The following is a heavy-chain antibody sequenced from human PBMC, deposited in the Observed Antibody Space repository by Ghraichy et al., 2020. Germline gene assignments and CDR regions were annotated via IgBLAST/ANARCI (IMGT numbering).Heavy chain of an antibody. D-gene: IGHD3-16*01. Sequence: ASVKVSCKTSGYTFTGYDLHWVRQAPGQGLEWMGKINPNTGDTNYAQNFQGRVTLTRDTSIATAYMELSSLGSDDTALYYCATNQMGLYTGLDYWGQGTPV. CDR3: ATNQMGLYTGLDY. CDR2: INPNTGDT. J-gene: IGHJ4*02. V-gene: IGHV1-2*02. CDR1: GYTFTGYD.